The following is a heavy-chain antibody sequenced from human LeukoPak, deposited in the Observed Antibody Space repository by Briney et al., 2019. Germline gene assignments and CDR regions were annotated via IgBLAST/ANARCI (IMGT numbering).Heavy chain of an antibody. V-gene: IGHV4-39*01. Sequence: PSGTLSLTCAVSGGSISSSNYYWGWIRQPPGKGLEWIGSIYYSGSTYYNPSLKSRVTISVDTSKNQFSLKLSSVTAADTAVYYCTRRAGGYQPDYWGQGTLVTVSS. CDR1: GGSISSSNYY. J-gene: IGHJ4*02. CDR2: IYYSGST. D-gene: IGHD1-26*01. CDR3: TRRAGGYQPDY.